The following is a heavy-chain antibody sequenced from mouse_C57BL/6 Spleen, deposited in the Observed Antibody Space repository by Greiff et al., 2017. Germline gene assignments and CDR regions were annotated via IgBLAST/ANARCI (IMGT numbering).Heavy chain of an antibody. Sequence: VQLQQSGAELVRPGTSVKVSCKASGYAFTNYLIEWVKQRPGQGLAWIGVINPGSGGTNYNEKFKGKATLTADKSSSTAYMQLSSLTSEDSAVYFCAREVYGNMDYWGQGTTLTVSS. D-gene: IGHD1-1*01. CDR3: AREVYGNMDY. CDR2: INPGSGGT. J-gene: IGHJ2*01. CDR1: GYAFTNYL. V-gene: IGHV1-54*01.